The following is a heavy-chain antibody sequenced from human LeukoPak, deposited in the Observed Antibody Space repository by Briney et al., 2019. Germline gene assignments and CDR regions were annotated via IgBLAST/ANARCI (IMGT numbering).Heavy chain of an antibody. D-gene: IGHD6-25*01. V-gene: IGHV3-7*03. CDR1: GFSFSSYW. Sequence: GSLRLSCAVSGFSFSSYWMTWVRQAPGKGLEWVAKIKEDGSEKYYVDSVKGRFTVSRDNVKNSLFLQMNSLRAEDTAAYYCVRDRLHAFDFWGHGTLVTVSS. CDR2: IKEDGSEK. J-gene: IGHJ3*01. CDR3: VRDRLHAFDF.